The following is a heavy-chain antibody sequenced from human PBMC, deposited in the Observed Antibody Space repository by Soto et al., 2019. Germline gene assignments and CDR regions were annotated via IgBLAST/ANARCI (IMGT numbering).Heavy chain of an antibody. Sequence: EVQLVESGGGLVQPGGSLRLSCAGSGFTFSSYWLSWVRQAPGKGLEWVANIKQDGSEKYYVDSVKGRFTISRDNAKNSLYLQMNSLRAEDTAVYYCARGRGDYGGYDYWGQGTLVTVSS. CDR1: GFTFSSYW. D-gene: IGHD4-17*01. V-gene: IGHV3-7*01. CDR3: ARGRGDYGGYDY. J-gene: IGHJ4*02. CDR2: IKQDGSEK.